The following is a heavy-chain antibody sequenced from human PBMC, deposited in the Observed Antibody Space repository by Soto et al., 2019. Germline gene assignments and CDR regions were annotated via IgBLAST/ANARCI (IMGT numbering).Heavy chain of an antibody. D-gene: IGHD3-10*01. CDR3: ARPQSWFGDKNDAFDI. CDR2: IYPGDSDT. J-gene: IGHJ3*02. V-gene: IGHV5-51*01. Sequence: GESPKISCKGSGYSFTSYWIGWVRQMPGKGLEWMGIIYPGDSDTRYSPSFQGQVTISADKSISTAYLQWSSLKASDTAMYYCARPQSWFGDKNDAFDIWGQGTMVTVSS. CDR1: GYSFTSYW.